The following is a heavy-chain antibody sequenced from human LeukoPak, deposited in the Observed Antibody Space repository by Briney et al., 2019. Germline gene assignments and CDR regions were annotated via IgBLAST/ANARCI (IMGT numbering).Heavy chain of an antibody. CDR1: GYTFTSYG. CDR3: ARDIRDIVVVPAATSYLDAFDI. D-gene: IGHD2-2*01. J-gene: IGHJ3*02. V-gene: IGHV1-18*01. CDR2: ISAYNGNT. Sequence: GASVKVSCKASGYTFTSYGISWVRQAPGQGLEWMGWISAYNGNTNYAQKLQGRVTMTTDTSTSPAYMELRSLRSDDTAVYYCARDIRDIVVVPAATSYLDAFDIWGQGTMVTVSS.